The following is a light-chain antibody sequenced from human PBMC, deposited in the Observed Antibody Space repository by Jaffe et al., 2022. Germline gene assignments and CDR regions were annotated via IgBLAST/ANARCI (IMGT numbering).Light chain of an antibody. J-gene: IGLJ2*01. V-gene: IGLV1-44*01. CDR3: AAWDASLNGVV. Sequence: QSVLTQPPSASGTPGQRVTISCSGSSSNIGSNTVNWYQQLPGTAPKLLIYSNSQRPSGVPDRFSGSKSGTSASLAISGLQSEDEADYYCAAWDASLNGVVFGGGTKLTVL. CDR1: SSNIGSNT. CDR2: SNS.